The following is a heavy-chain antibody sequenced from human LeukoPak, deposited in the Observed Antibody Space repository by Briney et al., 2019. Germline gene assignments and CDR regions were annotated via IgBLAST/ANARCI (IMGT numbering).Heavy chain of an antibody. D-gene: IGHD6-13*01. CDR3: ARDDLGQLGY. CDR2: ISASGGST. J-gene: IGHJ4*02. V-gene: IGHV3-23*01. CDR1: GFSFSSYA. Sequence: GGSLRLSCAASGFSFSSYAMSWVRQAPGKGLEWVSAISASGGSTYYADSVKGRFTISRDNSKNSLYLQMNSLRAEDTAVYYCARDDLGQLGYWGQGTLVTVSS.